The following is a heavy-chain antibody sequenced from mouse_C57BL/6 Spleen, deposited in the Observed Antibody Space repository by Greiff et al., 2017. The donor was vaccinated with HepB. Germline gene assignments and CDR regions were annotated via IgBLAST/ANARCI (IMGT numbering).Heavy chain of an antibody. D-gene: IGHD1-1*01. V-gene: IGHV1-64*01. CDR3: ARGKDYGYFDY. CDR2: IHPNSGST. J-gene: IGHJ2*01. Sequence: VQLQHPGAELVKPGASVKLSCKASGYTFTSYWMHWVKQRPGQGLEWIGMIHPNSGSTNYNEKFKSKATLTVDKSSSTAYMQLSSLTSEDSAVYYCARGKDYGYFDYWGQGTTLTVSS. CDR1: GYTFTSYW.